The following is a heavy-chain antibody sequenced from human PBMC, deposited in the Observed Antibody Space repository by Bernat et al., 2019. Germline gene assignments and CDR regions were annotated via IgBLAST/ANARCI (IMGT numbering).Heavy chain of an antibody. CDR1: GGTFSSYT. J-gene: IGHJ4*02. V-gene: IGHV1-69*08. CDR2: IIPILGIA. CDR3: ARDRKGGEGPGDY. Sequence: QVQLVQSGAEVKKPGSSVKVSCKASGGTFSSYTISWVRQAPGQGLEWMGRIIPILGIANYAQKFQGRVTITADKSTSTAYMELSSLRSEDTAVYYCARDRKGGEGPGDYWGQGTLVTVSS. D-gene: IGHD3-16*01.